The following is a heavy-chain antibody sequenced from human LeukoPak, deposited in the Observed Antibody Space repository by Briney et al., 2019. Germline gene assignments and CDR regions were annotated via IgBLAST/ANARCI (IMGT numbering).Heavy chain of an antibody. J-gene: IGHJ4*02. CDR3: ARGLTDYGSGSYYMRGNY. CDR1: GYTFTGYY. V-gene: IGHV1-2*02. Sequence: ASVKVSCKASGYTFTGYYMHWVRQAPGQGLEWMGWINPNSGGTNYAQKFQGRVTMTRDTSISTAYMELSRLRSDDTAVYYCARGLTDYGSGSYYMRGNYWGQGTLVTVSS. CDR2: INPNSGGT. D-gene: IGHD3-10*01.